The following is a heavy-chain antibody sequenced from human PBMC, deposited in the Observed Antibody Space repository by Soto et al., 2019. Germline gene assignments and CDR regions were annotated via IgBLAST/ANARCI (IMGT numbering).Heavy chain of an antibody. CDR3: GRSRDGYSFYFYYGMDG. CDR1: GFTFTSYG. D-gene: IGHD4-4*01. V-gene: IGHV3-30*03. CDR2: ILHDGSAE. Sequence: GGSLRLSCAASGFTFTSYGMHWVRQAPGKGLEWMALILHDGSAEYYADSVKGRFTISRDNSKNTLYLQMNSLRAEDTAVYYCGRSRDGYSFYFYYGMDGWGQGTTVTASS. J-gene: IGHJ6*02.